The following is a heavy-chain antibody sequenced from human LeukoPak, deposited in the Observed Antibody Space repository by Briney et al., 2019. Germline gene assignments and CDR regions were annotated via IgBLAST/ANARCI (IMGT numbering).Heavy chain of an antibody. J-gene: IGHJ4*02. Sequence: GGSLRLSCEGSGFTFNNAWMSWVRQAPGKGLEWVGRIKREIEIEGGATDYSAPVKGRCSISREDSKNTVYLQMNSLKTEDTGVYFCTTGQGKSDVDYWGQGTLVAVSS. CDR2: IKREIEIEGGAT. V-gene: IGHV3-15*01. CDR1: GFTFNNAW. D-gene: IGHD3-10*01. CDR3: TTGQGKSDVDY.